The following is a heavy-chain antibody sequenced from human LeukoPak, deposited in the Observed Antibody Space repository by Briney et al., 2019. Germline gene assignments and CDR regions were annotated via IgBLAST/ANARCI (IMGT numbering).Heavy chain of an antibody. J-gene: IGHJ6*03. V-gene: IGHV4-34*01. Sequence: SETLSLTYAVYGGSFSGYYWSWIRQPPGKGLEWIGEINHSGSTNYNPSLKSRVTISVDTSKNQFSLKLSSVTAADTAMYYCARVGVQIVVVPAATTQTTYYYYMDVWGKGNTVTVSS. CDR3: ARVGVQIVVVPAATTQTTYYYYMDV. CDR1: GGSFSGYY. D-gene: IGHD2-2*01. CDR2: INHSGST.